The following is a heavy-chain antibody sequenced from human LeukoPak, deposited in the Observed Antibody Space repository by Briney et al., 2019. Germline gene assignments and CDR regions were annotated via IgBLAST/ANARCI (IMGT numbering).Heavy chain of an antibody. J-gene: IGHJ4*02. CDR1: GFNFGTYW. CDR2: IKDGERGT. CDR3: ARDYYGSIDY. Sequence: GGSLRLSCVASGFNFGTYWMNWVRLARGKGLVWVSHIKDGERGTDYADSVKGRFTVSRDNAKNTLYLQMNSLRVEDTGVYYCARDYYGSIDYWGQGTQVTVSS. D-gene: IGHD3-10*01. V-gene: IGHV3-74*01.